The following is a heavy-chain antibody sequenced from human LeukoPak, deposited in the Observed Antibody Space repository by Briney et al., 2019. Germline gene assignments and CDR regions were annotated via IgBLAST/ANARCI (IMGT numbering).Heavy chain of an antibody. CDR2: IKHDGSEK. V-gene: IGHV3-7*03. J-gene: IGHJ4*02. CDR1: GLTFSRHW. CDR3: ATPLDYYDRSDSHQGGD. Sequence: GGSLRLSCAASGLTFSRHWMTWVRQAPGKGLQWVANIKHDGSEKNYVDSVKGRFTISRDNAKNSLYLQMNSLRAEDTAVYYCATPLDYYDRSDSHQGGDWGQGTLVTVSS. D-gene: IGHD3-22*01.